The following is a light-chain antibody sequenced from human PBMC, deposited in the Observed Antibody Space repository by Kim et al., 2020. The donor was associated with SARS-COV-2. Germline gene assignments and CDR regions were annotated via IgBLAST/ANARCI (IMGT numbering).Light chain of an antibody. CDR2: GAS. Sequence: SPGERATLSCRASQSISSYLAWYQQKPGQAPRLLIYGASTRATDIPARFSGSGSGTDFTLTISSLQSEDFAVYYCQQYNKWPPYTFGQGTKLEI. CDR1: QSISSY. CDR3: QQYNKWPPYT. J-gene: IGKJ2*01. V-gene: IGKV3-15*01.